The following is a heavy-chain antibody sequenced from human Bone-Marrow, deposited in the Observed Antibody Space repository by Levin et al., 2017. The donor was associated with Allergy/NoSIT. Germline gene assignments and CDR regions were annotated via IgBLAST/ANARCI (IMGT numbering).Heavy chain of an antibody. J-gene: IGHJ4*02. Sequence: GESLKISCAVSGFTVYNHYMSWVRQAPGKGLEWVSLIYSGGTTQYADSVKGRFTISRDSSKNTLYLQMNSLTPEDTAMYYCARNVPLTANGYWGQGTLVTVS. D-gene: IGHD2-8*01. CDR2: IYSGGTT. CDR3: ARNVPLTANGY. V-gene: IGHV3-66*01. CDR1: GFTVYNHY.